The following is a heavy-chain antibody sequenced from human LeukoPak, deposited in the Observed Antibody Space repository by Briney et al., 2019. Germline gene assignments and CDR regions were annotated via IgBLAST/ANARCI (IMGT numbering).Heavy chain of an antibody. Sequence: SVKVSCKASGGTFSSYAISWVRQAPGQGLEWMGGIIPIFGTANYAQKFQGRVAITADESTSTAYMELSSLRSEDTAVYYCARGSGQVAVGLYYYYYMDVWGKGTTVTVSS. CDR1: GGTFSSYA. D-gene: IGHD2-15*01. J-gene: IGHJ6*03. V-gene: IGHV1-69*13. CDR3: ARGSGQVAVGLYYYYYMDV. CDR2: IIPIFGTA.